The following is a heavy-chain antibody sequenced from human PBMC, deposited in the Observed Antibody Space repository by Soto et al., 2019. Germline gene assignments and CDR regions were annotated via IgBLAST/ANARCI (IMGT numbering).Heavy chain of an antibody. J-gene: IGHJ4*02. D-gene: IGHD3-3*01. CDR2: IYSGGST. Sequence: QVQLQESGPGLVKSSETLSLTCSVSGGSISNHFWSWIRQPAGKRPEWIGRIYSGGSTTYNPSLQSRVPMSVDTSKNQFSLKLRSVTAADTAIYCCARDIVWGGYYSFFDYWAQGSLVTVSS. V-gene: IGHV4-4*07. CDR3: ARDIVWGGYYSFFDY. CDR1: GGSISNHF.